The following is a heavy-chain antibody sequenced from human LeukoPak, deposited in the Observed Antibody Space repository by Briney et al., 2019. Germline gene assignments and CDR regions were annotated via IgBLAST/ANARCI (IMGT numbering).Heavy chain of an antibody. D-gene: IGHD3-10*01. V-gene: IGHV3-53*01. CDR1: GFIVSGNY. J-gene: IGHJ4*02. CDR2: IYSGGTT. CDR3: ARGGEDSPLWFEPKQYYFDY. Sequence: GGSLRLSCAASGFIVSGNYLNWVRQPPGRGLEWGSIIYSGGTTYYADSVKGRFTISRDDSKNTLFLQMNNLRSEDTAVYYCARGGEDSPLWFEPKQYYFDYWGQGTLVTVSS.